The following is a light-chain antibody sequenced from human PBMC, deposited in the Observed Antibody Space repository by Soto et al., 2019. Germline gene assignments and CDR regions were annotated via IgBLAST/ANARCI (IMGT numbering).Light chain of an antibody. J-gene: IGLJ3*02. V-gene: IGLV3-21*02. CDR3: QVWDTTSDHWM. Sequence: SYELTQPPSVSVAPRQTATITCGGTNIGGRSVNWYQQKSRQPPVLVVFDDSVRPSGSPGRISGYNSGNTATLTISGVEAGDEADYYCQVWDTTSDHWMFGGGTKLTVL. CDR1: NIGGRS. CDR2: DDS.